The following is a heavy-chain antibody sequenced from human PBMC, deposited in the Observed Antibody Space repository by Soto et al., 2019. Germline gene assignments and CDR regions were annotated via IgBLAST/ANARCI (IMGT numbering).Heavy chain of an antibody. CDR2: FYFSGIT. Sequence: SETLSLTCAVYGGSFSSYYWSWIRQPPGKGLEWNGNFYFSGITYYSPSLKSRVTISVDTSKKQISLRLSSVTAADTAVYYCARISVASRYMDVWGKGTTVTVSS. J-gene: IGHJ6*03. CDR3: ARISVASRYMDV. D-gene: IGHD5-12*01. CDR1: GGSFSSYY. V-gene: IGHV4-34*01.